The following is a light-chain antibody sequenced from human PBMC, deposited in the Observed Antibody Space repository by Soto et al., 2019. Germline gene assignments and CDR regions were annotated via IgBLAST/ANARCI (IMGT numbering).Light chain of an antibody. V-gene: IGLV2-14*01. J-gene: IGLJ1*01. CDR3: SSYTDSTNYV. Sequence: LTQPASVSGSPGQSITISCTGTSSDVGTCNFVSWYQQHPGKAPKLMIYQVTNRPSGVSNRFSGSKSGNTASLTISGLQAEDEADYYCSSYTDSTNYVFGTGTKVTVL. CDR2: QVT. CDR1: SSDVGTCNF.